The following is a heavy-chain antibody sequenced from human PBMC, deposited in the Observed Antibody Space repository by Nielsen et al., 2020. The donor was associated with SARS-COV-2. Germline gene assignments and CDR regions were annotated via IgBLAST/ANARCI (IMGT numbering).Heavy chain of an antibody. J-gene: IGHJ4*02. CDR3: ARVLFRLSIAARPGYFDY. V-gene: IGHV3-7*05. D-gene: IGHD6-6*01. Sequence: GGSLRLSCAASGFTFSSYWMSWVRQAPGKGLEWVANIKQDGSEKYYVDSVKGRFTISRDNAKNSLYLQMDSLRAEDTAVYYCARVLFRLSIAARPGYFDYWGQGTLVTVSS. CDR2: IKQDGSEK. CDR1: GFTFSSYW.